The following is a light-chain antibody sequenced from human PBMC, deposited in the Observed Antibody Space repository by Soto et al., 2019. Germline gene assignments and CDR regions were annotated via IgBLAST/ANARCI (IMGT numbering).Light chain of an antibody. CDR3: NSYTSSSTLV. CDR2: EVS. V-gene: IGLV2-14*01. Sequence: QSVLTQPASVSGCPGQSITISCTGTSNDVGGYNYVSWYQQHPGKAPKLMIYEVSNRPSGVSNRFSGSKSGNTASLTISGLQAEDEADYYCNSYTSSSTLVFGGGTKLTVL. J-gene: IGLJ2*01. CDR1: SNDVGGYNY.